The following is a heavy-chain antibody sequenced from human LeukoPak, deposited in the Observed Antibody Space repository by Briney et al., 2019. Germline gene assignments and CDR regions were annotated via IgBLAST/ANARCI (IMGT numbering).Heavy chain of an antibody. CDR1: GYTFTGYY. J-gene: IGHJ6*03. Sequence: ASVKVSCKASGYTFTGYYMHWVRQAPGQGLEWMGWINPNSGGTDYAQKFQGRVTMTRDTSISTAYMELSRLRSDDTAVYYCARAPYGTAYHYYMDVWGKGTTVTVSS. CDR2: INPNSGGT. D-gene: IGHD3-10*01. V-gene: IGHV1-2*02. CDR3: ARAPYGTAYHYYMDV.